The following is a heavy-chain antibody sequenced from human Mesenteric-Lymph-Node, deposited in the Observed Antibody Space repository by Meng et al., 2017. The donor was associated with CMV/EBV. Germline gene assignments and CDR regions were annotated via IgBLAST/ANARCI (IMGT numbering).Heavy chain of an antibody. CDR3: AGGVGGTALDY. CDR2: INHSGST. J-gene: IGHJ4*02. V-gene: IGHV4-34*01. CDR1: GGSFSAYY. D-gene: IGHD3-16*01. Sequence: SETLSLTCGVYGGSFSAYYWSWIRQPPGKGLEWIGEINHSGSTNYNPSLKSRVTISVDTSKNQFSLRLSSVTAADTAVYYCAGGVGGTALDYWGQGTLVTVSS.